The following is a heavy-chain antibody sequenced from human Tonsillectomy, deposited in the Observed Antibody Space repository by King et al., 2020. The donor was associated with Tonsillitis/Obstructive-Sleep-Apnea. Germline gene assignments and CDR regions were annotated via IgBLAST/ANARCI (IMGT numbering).Heavy chain of an antibody. CDR2: IYPGDSDT. CDR3: ARSRRAIRDYFDY. Sequence: VQLVESGAEVKKPGESLKISCKGSGYSFTIYWIVWVRQMPGKGLEWMGIIYPGDSDTRYSPSFQGQVTISADKSINTAYLQWSSLKASDTAMYYCARSRRAIRDYFDYWGQGTLVTVSS. D-gene: IGHD2-21*01. CDR1: GYSFTIYW. J-gene: IGHJ4*02. V-gene: IGHV5-51*03.